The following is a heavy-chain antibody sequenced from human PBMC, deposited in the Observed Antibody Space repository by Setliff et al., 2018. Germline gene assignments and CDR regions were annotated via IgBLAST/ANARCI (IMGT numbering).Heavy chain of an antibody. V-gene: IGHV4-31*03. CDR1: GGSISSGGYY. J-gene: IGHJ3*02. Sequence: SETLSLTCTVSGGSISSGGYYWSWIRRHPGKGLEWIGYIYYSGNTYYNPSLKSRVTISVDTSKNQFSLKLSSVTAADTAVYYCARDPLTTNRRRAFDIWGQGTMVTVSS. D-gene: IGHD4-17*01. CDR3: ARDPLTTNRRRAFDI. CDR2: IYYSGNT.